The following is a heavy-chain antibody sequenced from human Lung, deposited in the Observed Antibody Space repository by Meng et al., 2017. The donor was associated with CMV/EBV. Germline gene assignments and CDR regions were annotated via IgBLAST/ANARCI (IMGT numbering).Heavy chain of an antibody. Sequence: ASVKVSCKASGYTFTTYDINWVRQATGQGLEWMGWMNPNSGNTGYAQKFQGRVTMTRVTSISTAYMELSSLTSDDTAVYYCARTRIEVEPDGTKIKYYNYGMDGWGQGTXVTVSS. J-gene: IGHJ6*02. V-gene: IGHV1-8*01. D-gene: IGHD2-15*01. CDR2: MNPNSGNT. CDR3: ARTRIEVEPDGTKIKYYNYGMDG. CDR1: GYTFTTYD.